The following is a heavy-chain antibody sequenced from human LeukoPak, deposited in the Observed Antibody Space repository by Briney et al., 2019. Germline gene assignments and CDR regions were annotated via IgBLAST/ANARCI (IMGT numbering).Heavy chain of an antibody. J-gene: IGHJ5*02. CDR3: ARGGASCYGCHNWFDP. V-gene: IGHV4-4*08. D-gene: IGHD2-2*01. CDR2: IDKRGNT. Sequence: SETLSLTCSVYGDSIRTDCWSWIRQSPGKGLEWIGKIDKRGNTQYNPSFESRVTASSDTSKNEFSLKLNSVTSADTAIYYCARGGASCYGCHNWFDPWGQGTRVTVSS. CDR1: GDSIRTDC.